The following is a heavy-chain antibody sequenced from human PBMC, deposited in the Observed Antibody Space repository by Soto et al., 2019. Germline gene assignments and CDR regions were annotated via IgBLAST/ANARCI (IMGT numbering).Heavy chain of an antibody. CDR3: ARSGGLGSSGFKDFDAYYFDY. D-gene: IGHD3-22*01. J-gene: IGHJ4*02. V-gene: IGHV4-31*03. CDR2: IYYSGST. Sequence: SETLSLTCTVSGGSISSGGYYWSWIRQHPGKGLEWIGYIYYSGSTYYNPSLKSRVTISVDTSKNQFSLKLSSVTAADTAVYYCARSGGLGSSGFKDFDAYYFDYWGQGTLVTVSS. CDR1: GGSISSGGYY.